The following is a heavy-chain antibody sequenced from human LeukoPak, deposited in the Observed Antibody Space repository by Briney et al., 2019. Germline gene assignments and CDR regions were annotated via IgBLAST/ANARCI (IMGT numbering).Heavy chain of an antibody. J-gene: IGHJ4*02. D-gene: IGHD6-13*01. CDR1: GGSISSYY. V-gene: IGHV4-59*01. CDR3: ARGGSSWPYYFDY. CDR2: IYYSGST. Sequence: PSETLSLTCTVSGGSISSYYRSWIRQPPGKGLEWIGYIYYSGSTNYNPSLKSRVTISVDTSKNQFSLKLSSVTAADTAAYYCARGGSSWPYYFDYWGQGTLVTVSS.